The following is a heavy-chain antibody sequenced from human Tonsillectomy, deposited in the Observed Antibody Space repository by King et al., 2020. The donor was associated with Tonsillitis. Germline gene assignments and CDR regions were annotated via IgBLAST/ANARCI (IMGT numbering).Heavy chain of an antibody. D-gene: IGHD3-10*01. V-gene: IGHV3-48*02. CDR2: ITGDSNTI. CDR3: ARPGGASYYNPAYMDV. J-gene: IGHJ6*03. CDR1: GITFRHYR. Sequence: VQLVESGGGLVQPGGSLRLSCVASGITFRHYRMNWVRQAPGKGLEWLSHITGDSNTIYYADSVKGRITISRDNAKNSLYLQMDSLRDEDTAVYYCARPGGASYYNPAYMDVWRKGTTVTVSS.